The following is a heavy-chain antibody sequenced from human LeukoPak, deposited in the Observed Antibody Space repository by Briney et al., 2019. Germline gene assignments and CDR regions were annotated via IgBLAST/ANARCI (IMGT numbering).Heavy chain of an antibody. V-gene: IGHV5-51*01. CDR3: VRGWRGSLYDPPDF. CDR1: GYTFTKHW. D-gene: IGHD3-16*01. Sequence: GESLKISCEASGYTFTKHWIGWVRPMPGKGLEWMGIIYPGDSDTRYNPSFQGQVTVSVDKSITTAYLQWSSLKASDTAVYYCVRGWRGSLYDPPDFWGQGTLVTVSS. J-gene: IGHJ4*02. CDR2: IYPGDSDT.